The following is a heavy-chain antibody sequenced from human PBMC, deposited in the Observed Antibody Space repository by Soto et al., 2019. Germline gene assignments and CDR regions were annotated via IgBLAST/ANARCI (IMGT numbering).Heavy chain of an antibody. CDR2: IVPMYAAP. D-gene: IGHD2-21*01. CDR1: GGTFSSFA. CDR3: ARDRVMRGNAYYYGMDV. J-gene: IGHJ6*02. V-gene: IGHV1-69*12. Sequence: QVLLVQSGAEVKKPGSSVRVSCKTSGGTFSSFAISWVRLAPGQGLEWMGVIVPMYAAPTYAQKFQGRVSITADVSTRTAYMELSRLRSDDTAVYYCARDRVMRGNAYYYGMDVWGQGTTVTVSS.